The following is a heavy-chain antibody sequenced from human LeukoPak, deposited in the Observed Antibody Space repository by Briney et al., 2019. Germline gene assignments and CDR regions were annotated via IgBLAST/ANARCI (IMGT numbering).Heavy chain of an antibody. V-gene: IGHV3-48*04. Sequence: GGSLRLSCAASGLTFSKYSMTWVRQAPGKGLEWVSFIDTSSTTMYYTDSVKGRFTISRDNAKNSLYLQMNSLRAEDTAVYYCAKSSSWHFDYWGQGTLVTVSS. CDR3: AKSSSWHFDY. CDR2: IDTSSTTM. D-gene: IGHD6-13*01. CDR1: GLTFSKYS. J-gene: IGHJ4*02.